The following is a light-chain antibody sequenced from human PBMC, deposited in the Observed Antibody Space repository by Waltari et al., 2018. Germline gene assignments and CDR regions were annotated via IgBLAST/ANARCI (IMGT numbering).Light chain of an antibody. CDR3: KSRDSPGDFVL. V-gene: IGLV3-19*01. Sequence: SELTQDPAVSVALGQTVKIRCQGDSLRSFFASWYQQKPGQAPLLVLFAENSRPSEIPDRFSGSSSRDKAYLHITGAEAEDEADYYCKSRDSPGDFVLFGGGTKLTVL. J-gene: IGLJ2*01. CDR1: SLRSFF. CDR2: AEN.